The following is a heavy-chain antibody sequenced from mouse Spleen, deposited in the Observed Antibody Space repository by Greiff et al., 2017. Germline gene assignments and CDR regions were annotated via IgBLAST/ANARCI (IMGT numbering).Heavy chain of an antibody. D-gene: IGHD5-5*01. CDR2: IYPGSDDT. CDR1: GYTFTSYY. V-gene: IGHV1-66*01. Sequence: SDPELMKPGASVKMSCRASGYTFTSYYIHSVKQRPGQGLEWIGWIYPGSDDTKYNEKFKGKASLTADTSSSTAYLQCGSLTSEDSAVYYCTRSSDTTFYYFDYWGQGTTLTVSS. J-gene: IGHJ2*01. CDR3: TRSSDTTFYYFDY.